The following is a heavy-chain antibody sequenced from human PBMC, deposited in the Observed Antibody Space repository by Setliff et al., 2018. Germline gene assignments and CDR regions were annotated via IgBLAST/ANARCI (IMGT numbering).Heavy chain of an antibody. J-gene: IGHJ4*02. D-gene: IGHD3-10*01. CDR2: IYYSGST. Sequence: PSETLSLTCTVSGGSISSGDYYWSWIRQPPGKGLEWIGYIYYSGSTYYTPSLKSRVTISVDTSKNQFSLKLSSVTAADTAVYYCATRTYGSGSYYPTVIDYWGQGTLVTVSS. CDR1: GGSISSGDYY. CDR3: ATRTYGSGSYYPTVIDY. V-gene: IGHV4-30-4*08.